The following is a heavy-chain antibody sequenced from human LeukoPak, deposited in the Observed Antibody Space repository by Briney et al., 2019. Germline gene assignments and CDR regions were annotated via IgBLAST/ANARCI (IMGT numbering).Heavy chain of an antibody. CDR2: INPNSGDT. D-gene: IGHD5-18*01. V-gene: IGHV1-2*02. CDR1: GYTFTGYY. CDR3: AGVGYSYGTFDY. J-gene: IGHJ4*02. Sequence: ASVKVSCKASGYTFTGYYMHWVRQAPGQGFERMGWINPNSGDTNYAQKFQGRVTMTRDTSISTAHMELSRLRSDDTAVYYCAGVGYSYGTFDYWGQGTLVTVSS.